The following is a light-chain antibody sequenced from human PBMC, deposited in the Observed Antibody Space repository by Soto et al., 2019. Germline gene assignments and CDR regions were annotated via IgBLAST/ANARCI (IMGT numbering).Light chain of an antibody. Sequence: QSVVIQPPSLSGTPGQRITISCSGSSSNIGTHYVYWYQQVSGSAPKVVIHANHQRPSGVPDRFSGSKSGTSATLAFSGLQSEDEAEYYCAVWDDGLNGPGMLFGGGTKLTVL. J-gene: IGLJ2*01. CDR1: SSNIGTHY. CDR2: ANH. V-gene: IGLV1-47*02. CDR3: AVWDDGLNGPGML.